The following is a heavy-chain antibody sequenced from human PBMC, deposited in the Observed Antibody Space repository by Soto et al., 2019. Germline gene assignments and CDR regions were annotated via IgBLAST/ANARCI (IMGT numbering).Heavy chain of an antibody. CDR2: IKQDGSEK. CDR1: GVMFSSYW. J-gene: IGHJ6*02. Sequence: GGSLRLSCAASGVMFSSYWMSWVRQAPGMGLEWVANIKQDGSEKYYVDSVKGRFTIARDNAKNSLYLQMNCLRAEDTAVYYCARDDSHYDFWSGYPKPYYYYNGMDVWGQGTTVTVSS. V-gene: IGHV3-7*03. CDR3: ARDDSHYDFWSGYPKPYYYYNGMDV. D-gene: IGHD3-3*01.